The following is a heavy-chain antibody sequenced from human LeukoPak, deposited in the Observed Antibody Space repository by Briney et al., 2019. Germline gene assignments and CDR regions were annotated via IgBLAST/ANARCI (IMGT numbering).Heavy chain of an antibody. CDR1: GGSFSAYY. V-gene: IGHV4-34*01. J-gene: IGHJ4*03. D-gene: IGHD1-1*01. Sequence: PSETLSLTCAVYGGSFSAYYWSWIRQPPGKGLEWIAEINHRGDTNYNSSLKSRVTISVDTSKNQFSLKVSSLTAADTAVYYCARGPTISETGYFDYWGQGTLVTVSS. CDR3: ARGPTISETGYFDY. CDR2: INHRGDT.